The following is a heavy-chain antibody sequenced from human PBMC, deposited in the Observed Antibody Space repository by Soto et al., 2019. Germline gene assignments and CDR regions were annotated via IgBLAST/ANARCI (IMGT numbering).Heavy chain of an antibody. CDR3: ARAKTRNTFRITMVRGALGFDP. Sequence: SVKVSCKTSGFTFSSSAVHWVRQARGHRLQWIGWIDVGSANANYAQMLQERVTMSRNMSISTAYMELSSLRSEDTAVYYCARAKTRNTFRITMVRGALGFDPWGQGTLVTVSS. J-gene: IGHJ5*02. V-gene: IGHV1-58*01. CDR2: IDVGSANA. D-gene: IGHD3-10*01. CDR1: GFTFSSSA.